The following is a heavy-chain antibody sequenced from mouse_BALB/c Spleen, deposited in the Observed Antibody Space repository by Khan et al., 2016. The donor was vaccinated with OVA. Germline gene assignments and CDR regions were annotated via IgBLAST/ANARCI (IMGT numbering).Heavy chain of an antibody. J-gene: IGHJ2*01. V-gene: IGHV1S136*01. CDR2: IYPYNDDT. CDR1: GYTFTSYV. CDR3: ENNDRYDVYFDY. Sequence: VQLKQSGPELVKPGASVRMSCKASGYTFTSYVMHWVKQKPGQGLEWIGYIYPYNDDTKYNDKFKGKATLTSDKSSSPAYLELSSLTPEDSAVYYCENNDRYDVYFDYWGQGTTLTVSA. D-gene: IGHD2-14*01.